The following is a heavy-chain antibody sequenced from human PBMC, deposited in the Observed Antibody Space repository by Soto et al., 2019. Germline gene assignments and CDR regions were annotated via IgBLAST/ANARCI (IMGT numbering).Heavy chain of an antibody. CDR3: ARFPGYSYGYN. D-gene: IGHD5-18*01. Sequence: QVQLVQSGAEVKKPGASVKVSCKASGYTFTSYAIHWVRQAPGQRLEWMGWINAGNGNTKYSQKFQGRVTIPRDTSASTAYMELSSLRSEDTAVYYCARFPGYSYGYNWGQGTLVTVSS. J-gene: IGHJ4*02. CDR2: INAGNGNT. V-gene: IGHV1-3*01. CDR1: GYTFTSYA.